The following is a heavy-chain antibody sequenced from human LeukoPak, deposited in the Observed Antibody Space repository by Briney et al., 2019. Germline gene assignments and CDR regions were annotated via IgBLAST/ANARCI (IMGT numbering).Heavy chain of an antibody. CDR3: ARGPGYCSSTSCDFDY. D-gene: IGHD2-2*01. Sequence: ASVKVSCKASGYTFTGYYMHWVRQAPGQGLEWMGWINPNSGGTNYAQKFQGRVTMTRDTSISTAYMELSRLRSDDTAVYYCARGPGYCSSTSCDFDYWGQGTLVTVSS. J-gene: IGHJ4*02. V-gene: IGHV1-2*02. CDR1: GYTFTGYY. CDR2: INPNSGGT.